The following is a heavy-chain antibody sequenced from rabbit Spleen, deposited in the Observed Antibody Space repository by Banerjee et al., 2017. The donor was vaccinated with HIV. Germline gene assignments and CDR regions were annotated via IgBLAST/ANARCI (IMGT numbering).Heavy chain of an antibody. CDR3: AGDHAISGYRFNL. J-gene: IGHJ4*01. V-gene: IGHV1S40*01. CDR1: GFSFSSRYY. Sequence: QSLEESGGGLVQPEGSLTLTCTASGFSFSSRYYMCWDRQAPGKGLEWNGYIRTASGSTYYASWAKGRFTISKPSSTTVTLQMTSLTAADTATYFCAGDHAISGYRFNLWGPGTLVTVS. CDR2: IRTASGST. D-gene: IGHD1-1*01.